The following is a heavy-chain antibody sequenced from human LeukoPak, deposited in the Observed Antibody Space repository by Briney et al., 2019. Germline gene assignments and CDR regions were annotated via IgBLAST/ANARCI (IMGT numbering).Heavy chain of an antibody. CDR3: ARHGSSYSSSRGWFDP. J-gene: IGHJ5*02. D-gene: IGHD6-13*01. V-gene: IGHV4-39*01. Sequence: SETLSLTCPVSGGSISSSSYYWGWIRQPPGKGLEWIGSIYYSGSTYYNPYLKTRVTISVDTSKSQFSLKLSSVTAADTAVYYCARHGSSYSSSRGWFDPWGQGTLVTVSS. CDR2: IYYSGST. CDR1: GGSISSSSYY.